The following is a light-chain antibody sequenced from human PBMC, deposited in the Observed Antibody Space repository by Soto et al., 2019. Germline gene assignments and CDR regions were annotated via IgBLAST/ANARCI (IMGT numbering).Light chain of an antibody. CDR2: DTS. CDR1: QSVSRY. CDR3: QQRFSWPPT. V-gene: IGKV3-11*01. Sequence: TQSPSTLSASVGDRATLSCRASQSVSRYLAWYQQKPGQAPRLLIHDTSTRATGVPDTFSGSGSGTEFTLTISSLEPEDSAMYYCQQRFSWPPTFGGGTHVEIK. J-gene: IGKJ4*01.